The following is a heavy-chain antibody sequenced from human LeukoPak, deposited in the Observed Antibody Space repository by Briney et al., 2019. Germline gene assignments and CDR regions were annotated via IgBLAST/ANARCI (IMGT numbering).Heavy chain of an antibody. CDR2: VYYSGSA. CDR3: ATLDRTTDAFDI. J-gene: IGHJ3*02. Sequence: SETLSLTCTVSGGSISSSSYYWGWIRQPPGKGLEWIGSVYYSGSAYSNPSLKSRVTISVDTSKNQFSLKLSSVTAADTAVYYCATLDRTTDAFDIWGQGTMVTVSS. D-gene: IGHD1-1*01. V-gene: IGHV4-39*01. CDR1: GGSISSSSYY.